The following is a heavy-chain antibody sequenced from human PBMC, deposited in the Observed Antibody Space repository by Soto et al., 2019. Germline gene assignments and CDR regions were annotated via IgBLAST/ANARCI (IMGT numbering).Heavy chain of an antibody. J-gene: IGHJ6*02. CDR1: GFSVSSDY. Sequence: PGGSLRLSCAASGFSVSSDYMSWVRQAPGKGLEWVSLIYSGGDTYYADSLKGRFTISRDNAKNSLYLQMNRLRAEDTAVYYCARVSWRGKYGMDVWGQGTAVTVSS. CDR3: ARVSWRGKYGMDV. V-gene: IGHV3-53*01. CDR2: IYSGGDT.